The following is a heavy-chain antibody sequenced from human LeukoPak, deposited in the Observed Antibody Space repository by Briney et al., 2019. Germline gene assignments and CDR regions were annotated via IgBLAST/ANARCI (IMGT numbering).Heavy chain of an antibody. J-gene: IGHJ4*02. D-gene: IGHD1-26*01. CDR1: GFTFSSYA. CDR3: ARGGSGTPPFAFDY. CDR2: ISYDGSNK. V-gene: IGHV3-30-3*01. Sequence: PGRSLRLSCAASGFTFSSYAMHWVRQAPGKGLEWVAVISYDGSNKYYADSVKGRFTISRDNSKNTLYLQMNSLRAEDTAVYYCARGGSGTPPFAFDYWGQGTLVTVSS.